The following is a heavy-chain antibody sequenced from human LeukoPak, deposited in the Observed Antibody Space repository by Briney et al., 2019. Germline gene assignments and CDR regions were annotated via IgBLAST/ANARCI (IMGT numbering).Heavy chain of an antibody. CDR2: IYYSGST. CDR1: GGSFSGYY. V-gene: IGHV4-34*09. J-gene: IGHJ4*02. CDR3: ARDIGSGSSSFDY. Sequence: SETLSLTCAVYGGSFSGYYWSWIRQPPGKGLEWIGYIYYSGSTYYNPSLKSRVTISVDTSKNQFSLKLSSVTAADTAVYYCARDIGSGSSSFDYWGQGTLVTVSS. D-gene: IGHD6-6*01.